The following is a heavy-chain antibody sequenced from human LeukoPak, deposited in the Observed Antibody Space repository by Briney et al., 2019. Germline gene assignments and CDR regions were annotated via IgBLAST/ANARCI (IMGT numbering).Heavy chain of an antibody. CDR3: ARGGSTMVTPYYFDY. V-gene: IGHV5-51*01. CDR1: GYNFTSYW. CDR2: IYPGDSDT. Sequence: GESLKISCKGSGYNFTSYWIGWVRQMPGKGLEWMGIIYPGDSDTRYSPSFQGQVTISADKSISTAYLQWSSLKASDTAMYYCARGGSTMVTPYYFDYWGQGTLVTVSS. D-gene: IGHD3-10*01. J-gene: IGHJ4*02.